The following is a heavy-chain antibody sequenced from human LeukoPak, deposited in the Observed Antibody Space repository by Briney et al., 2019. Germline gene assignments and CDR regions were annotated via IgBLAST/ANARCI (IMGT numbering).Heavy chain of an antibody. D-gene: IGHD1-26*01. J-gene: IGHJ4*02. CDR1: GYTFTSYD. CDR2: IIPIFGTA. Sequence: ASVKVSCKASGYTFTSYDISWVRQAPGQGLEWMGGIIPIFGTANYAQKFQGRVTITADESTSTAYMELSSLRSEDTAVYYCARLDVSGGSYYFDYWGQGTLVTVSS. V-gene: IGHV1-69*13. CDR3: ARLDVSGGSYYFDY.